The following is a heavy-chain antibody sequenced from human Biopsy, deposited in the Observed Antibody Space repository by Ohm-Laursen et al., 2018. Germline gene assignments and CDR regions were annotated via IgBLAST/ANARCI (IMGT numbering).Heavy chain of an antibody. CDR3: AGHIGSSWEWAFDI. Sequence: SQTLSLTCAVTYGSISGHFWSWIRQAPGKGLEWIGYVYYNGNTNYSPSLKSRATISLDTSKDRFSLNLTSATAADTAVYYCAGHIGSSWEWAFDIWGRGTMVTVSS. CDR1: YGSISGHF. CDR2: VYYNGNT. D-gene: IGHD6-13*01. J-gene: IGHJ3*02. V-gene: IGHV4-59*08.